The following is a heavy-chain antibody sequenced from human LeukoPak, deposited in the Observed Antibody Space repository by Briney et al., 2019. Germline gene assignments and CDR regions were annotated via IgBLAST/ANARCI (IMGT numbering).Heavy chain of an antibody. CDR3: ARRSHYYESSGHYIERLWNY. CDR1: GGSINSIGYY. Sequence: PSETLSLTCTVSGGSINSIGYYWGWIRQLPGKGLEWIGSIYYSGSTYYNPSLKSRVTISADMSKNQFSLKVSSVTAADTAVYYCARRSHYYESSGHYIERLWNYWGQGTLVTVSS. V-gene: IGHV4-39*01. CDR2: IYYSGST. J-gene: IGHJ4*02. D-gene: IGHD3-22*01.